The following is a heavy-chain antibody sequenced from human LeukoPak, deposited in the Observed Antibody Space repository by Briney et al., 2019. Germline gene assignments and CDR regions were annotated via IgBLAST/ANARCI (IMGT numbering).Heavy chain of an antibody. CDR1: GFTFSSYA. CDR3: AKDQTSGSYY. D-gene: IGHD1-26*01. Sequence: GGSLRLSCAASGFTFSSYAMSWVRQAPGKGLEWVLAISCSGGSTYYADSVKGRFTISRDNSKNTLYLQMNRLRAEDTAVYYCAKDQTSGSYYWGQGTLVTVSS. CDR2: ISCSGGST. J-gene: IGHJ4*02. V-gene: IGHV3-23*01.